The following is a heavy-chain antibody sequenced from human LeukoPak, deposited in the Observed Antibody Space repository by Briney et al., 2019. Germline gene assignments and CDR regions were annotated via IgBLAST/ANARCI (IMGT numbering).Heavy chain of an antibody. Sequence: GGSLRLSCAASGFTFRSYAMSWVRQGAGKGLEWVSTLSGSGGSTYYADSVKGWFTISRDDSKNMLYLQMNSLRAEDTAVYYCAKVGYYDSSGYLGFDYWGQGTLVTVSS. V-gene: IGHV3-23*01. CDR2: LSGSGGST. D-gene: IGHD3-22*01. J-gene: IGHJ4*02. CDR3: AKVGYYDSSGYLGFDY. CDR1: GFTFRSYA.